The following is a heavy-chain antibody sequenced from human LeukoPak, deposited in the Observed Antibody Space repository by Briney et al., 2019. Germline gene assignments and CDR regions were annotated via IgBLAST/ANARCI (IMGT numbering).Heavy chain of an antibody. CDR2: LYPGVSTN. Sequence: KPSETLSLTCTVSGGPIYSYYWSWIRQTAGKGLEWIGRLYPGVSTNNYIPSLKSRVSMSVDTSKNQFALKLIAVTAADTAVYYCARLKFYDSTGYSPGHYMDVWGKGTTVTVPS. J-gene: IGHJ6*03. CDR3: ARLKFYDSTGYSPGHYMDV. CDR1: GGPIYSYY. D-gene: IGHD3-22*01. V-gene: IGHV4-4*07.